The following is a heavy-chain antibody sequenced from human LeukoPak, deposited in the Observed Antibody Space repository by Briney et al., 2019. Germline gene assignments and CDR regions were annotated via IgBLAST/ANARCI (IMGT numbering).Heavy chain of an antibody. CDR3: ARGGGYDFWSGYYTGWFDP. Sequence: ASVKVSCKASGYTFTSYGINWLRQATGQGLEWMGWMNPNSGNTGYAQKFQGRVTMTRNTSISTAYMELSSLRSEDTAVYYCARGGGYDFWSGYYTGWFDPWGQGTLVTVSS. CDR2: MNPNSGNT. D-gene: IGHD3-3*01. J-gene: IGHJ5*02. CDR1: GYTFTSYG. V-gene: IGHV1-8*02.